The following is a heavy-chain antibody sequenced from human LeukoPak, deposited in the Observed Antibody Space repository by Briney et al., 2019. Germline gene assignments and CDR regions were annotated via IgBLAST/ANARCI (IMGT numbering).Heavy chain of an antibody. CDR1: GFTFSSYW. V-gene: IGHV3-74*01. J-gene: IGHJ4*02. Sequence: GGSLRLSCAASGFTFSSYWMHCVRQAPGKGLVWVSRINSDGSSTSYADSVKGRFTISRDNSKNTLYLQMNSLRAEDTAVYYCARVFYDSSGYYSPRFDYWGQGTLVTVSS. CDR3: ARVFYDSSGYYSPRFDY. CDR2: INSDGSST. D-gene: IGHD3-22*01.